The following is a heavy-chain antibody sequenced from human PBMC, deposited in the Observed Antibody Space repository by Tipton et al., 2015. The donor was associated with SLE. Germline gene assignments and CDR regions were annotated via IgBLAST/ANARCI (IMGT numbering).Heavy chain of an antibody. D-gene: IGHD1-7*01. J-gene: IGHJ6*03. V-gene: IGHV4-39*07. Sequence: TLSLTCSVSGGSISSSSYYWGWIRQPPGKGLEWIGNIYYSGSTYYNPSLKTRVTISIDTSKTQFSLKLNSVTAADTAVYYCASWSHYNWNYVALYFYYMDVWGRGTTVTVSS. CDR3: ASWSHYNWNYVALYFYYMDV. CDR2: IYYSGST. CDR1: GGSISSSSYY.